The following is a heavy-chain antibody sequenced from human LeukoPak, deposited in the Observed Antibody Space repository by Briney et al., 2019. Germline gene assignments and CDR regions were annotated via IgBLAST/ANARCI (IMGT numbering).Heavy chain of an antibody. V-gene: IGHV3-30-3*01. Sequence: GGSLRLSCAASGFTLSSYAMRWVRQAPGKGLEWAAVISYDGSNKYYADSVKGRFTISRDNSKNTLYLQMNSLRAEDTAVYYCARDRETEGSGSYYTYYYYGMDVWGQGTTVTVSS. J-gene: IGHJ6*02. CDR2: ISYDGSNK. CDR1: GFTLSSYA. D-gene: IGHD3-10*01. CDR3: ARDRETEGSGSYYTYYYYGMDV.